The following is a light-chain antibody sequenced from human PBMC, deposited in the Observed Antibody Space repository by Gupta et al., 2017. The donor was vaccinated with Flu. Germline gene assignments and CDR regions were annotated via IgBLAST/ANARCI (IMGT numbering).Light chain of an antibody. Sequence: ATLSVSTGETGTHSCRAGGLIRNNFFVWYQEQRSQAPRVLIYGTSKRSPGLPHRFSGGGFGTDFTLTIDRLGPEECAWYYCHQYKTSPSTFGQGTKLEIK. CDR1: GLIRNNF. CDR2: GTS. J-gene: IGKJ2*01. CDR3: HQYKTSPST. V-gene: IGKV3-20*01.